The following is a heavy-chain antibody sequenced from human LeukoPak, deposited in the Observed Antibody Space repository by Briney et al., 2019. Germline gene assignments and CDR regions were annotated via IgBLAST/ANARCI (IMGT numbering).Heavy chain of an antibody. V-gene: IGHV3-21*01. CDR1: GFTFSSYS. D-gene: IGHD4-17*01. CDR3: ARVSRFWYFDL. Sequence: GGSLRLSCAASGFTFSSYSMNWVRQAPGKGLEWVSSISSSSSYIYYADSVKGRFTISRDNTKNSLYLQMNSLRAEDTAVYYCARVSRFWYFDLWGRGTLVTVSS. CDR2: ISSSSSYI. J-gene: IGHJ2*01.